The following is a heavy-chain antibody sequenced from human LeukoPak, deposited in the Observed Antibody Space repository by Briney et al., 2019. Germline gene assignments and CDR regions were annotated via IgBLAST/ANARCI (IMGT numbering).Heavy chain of an antibody. CDR3: ARGSCSSTSCNNWFDP. CDR1: GGTFSSFA. CDR2: ISAYNGNT. V-gene: IGHV1-18*01. D-gene: IGHD2-2*01. J-gene: IGHJ5*02. Sequence: ASVKVSCKASGGTFSSFAVSWVRQAPGQGLEWMGWISAYNGNTNYAQKLQGRVTMTTDTSTSTAYMELRSLRSDDTAVYYCARGSCSSTSCNNWFDPWGQGTLVTVSS.